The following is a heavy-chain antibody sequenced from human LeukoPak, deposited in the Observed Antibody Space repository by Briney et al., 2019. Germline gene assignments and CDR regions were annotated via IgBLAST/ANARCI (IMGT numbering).Heavy chain of an antibody. CDR3: AKDHDGLGY. Sequence: GASVTVSCKVSGHILTELSMHWVRQAPGQGGEWMGAFDSEDGDTIYAHKFQGRVTMTEDTPTDTAYMELSSLRSDDTAVYYCAKDHDGLGYWGQGALVTVSS. CDR1: GHILTELS. CDR2: FDSEDGDT. V-gene: IGHV1-24*01. J-gene: IGHJ4*02. D-gene: IGHD1-1*01.